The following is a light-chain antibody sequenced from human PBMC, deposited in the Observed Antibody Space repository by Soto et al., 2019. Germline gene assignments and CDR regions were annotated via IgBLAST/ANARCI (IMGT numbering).Light chain of an antibody. Sequence: QSVLTQPPSVSAAPGQKVTIYCSGSSSNIGNNYVSWYQQLPGTAPKLLIYDNHRRPSGIPDRFSGSKSGTSATLGITGLQTGDEADYYCGAWDSSLSGVLFGGGTKLTVL. V-gene: IGLV1-51*01. CDR3: GAWDSSLSGVL. CDR1: SSNIGNNY. CDR2: DNH. J-gene: IGLJ2*01.